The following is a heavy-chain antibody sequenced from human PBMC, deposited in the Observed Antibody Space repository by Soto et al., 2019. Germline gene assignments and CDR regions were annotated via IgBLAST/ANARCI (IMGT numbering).Heavy chain of an antibody. CDR1: GGSLNSGNYY. V-gene: IGHV4-31*03. J-gene: IGHJ6*02. D-gene: IGHD4-17*01. CDR2: IYYSAST. CDR3: AMGLGDYDGNYSYYGMDG. Sequence: QVQLQESGPGLVKPSETLSLTCTVSGGSLNSGNYYWSWIRQHPGKGLEWIGYIYYSASTFYNPSLRSRVTFSSDTSKNQFSLQLTSVTAADTAVYYGAMGLGDYDGNYSYYGMDGWGQGTTVPVSS.